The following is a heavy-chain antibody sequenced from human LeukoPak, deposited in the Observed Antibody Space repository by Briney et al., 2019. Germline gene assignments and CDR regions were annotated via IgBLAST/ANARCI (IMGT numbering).Heavy chain of an antibody. V-gene: IGHV1-18*01. CDR1: GYTFTSYG. CDR3: ARVTALRYFDWLSRLGYFDY. D-gene: IGHD3-9*01. Sequence: GASVKVSCKASGYTFTSYGISWVRQAPGQGLEWMGWISAYNGNTNYAQKLQGRVTMTTDTSTSTAYMELRSLRSDDTAVYYCARVTALRYFDWLSRLGYFDYWGQGTLVTVSS. J-gene: IGHJ4*02. CDR2: ISAYNGNT.